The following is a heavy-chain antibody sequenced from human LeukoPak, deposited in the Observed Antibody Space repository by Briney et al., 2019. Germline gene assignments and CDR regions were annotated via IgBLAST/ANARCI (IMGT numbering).Heavy chain of an antibody. Sequence: GGSLRLSCAPSGFTFSSYSMNWVPQAPGKGVEWVSSFSSSGTYIHYADSVHGRFTDSRDNAKNSLYLQMNSLRAGDTAVYYCANTLVRGVIPDSWGQGTLVTVSS. V-gene: IGHV3-21*01. CDR2: FSSSGTYI. D-gene: IGHD3-10*01. CDR3: ANTLVRGVIPDS. J-gene: IGHJ4*02. CDR1: GFTFSSYS.